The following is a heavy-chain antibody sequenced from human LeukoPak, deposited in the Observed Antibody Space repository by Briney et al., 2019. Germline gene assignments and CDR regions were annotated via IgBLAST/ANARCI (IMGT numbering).Heavy chain of an antibody. D-gene: IGHD2-21*02. CDR1: GSTFSNYA. Sequence: PGGSLRLSCAASGSTFSNYAMSWVRQAPGKGLEWVSAISRSGGSTYYADSVKGRFTISRDNPKNTLSLQVNSLRAGDTAVYFWARGGGDYCFDFWDQGALVTVSS. J-gene: IGHJ4*02. CDR3: ARGGGDYCFDF. V-gene: IGHV3-23*01. CDR2: ISRSGGST.